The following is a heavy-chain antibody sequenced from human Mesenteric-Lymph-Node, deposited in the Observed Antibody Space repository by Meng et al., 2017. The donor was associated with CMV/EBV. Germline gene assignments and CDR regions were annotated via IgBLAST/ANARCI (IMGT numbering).Heavy chain of an antibody. CDR2: IKQDGSEK. D-gene: IGHD2-2*01. CDR3: AREGMWDIVVVPAAVDY. V-gene: IGHV3-7*01. Sequence: GGSLRLSCAASGFTFSSYWMSWVRQAPGKGLEWVANIKQDGSEKYYVDSVKGRFTISRDNAKNSLYLQVNSLRAEDTAVYYCAREGMWDIVVVPAAVDYWGQGTLVTVSS. J-gene: IGHJ4*02. CDR1: GFTFSSYW.